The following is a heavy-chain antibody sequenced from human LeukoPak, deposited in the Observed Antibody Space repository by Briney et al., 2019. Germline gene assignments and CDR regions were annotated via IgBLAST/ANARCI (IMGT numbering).Heavy chain of an antibody. CDR3: ARGLQAAAGTIDY. J-gene: IGHJ4*02. Sequence: ASVKVSCKASGYTFTSYDINWVRQATGQGLEWMGWMNPNGGNTGYAQKFQGRVTMTRNTSISTAYMELSSLRSEDTAVYYCARGLQAAAGTIDYWGQGTLVTVSS. CDR1: GYTFTSYD. CDR2: MNPNGGNT. V-gene: IGHV1-8*01. D-gene: IGHD6-13*01.